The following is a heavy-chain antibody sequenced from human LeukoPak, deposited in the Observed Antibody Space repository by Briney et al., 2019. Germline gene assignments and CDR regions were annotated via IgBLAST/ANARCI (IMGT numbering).Heavy chain of an antibody. CDR3: VKDWSGSSVDWEGALDY. CDR2: ISNSGGST. Sequence: GGSLRLSCAASGFTFSSCDISWVRQAPGKGLEWVSVISNSGGSTYYADSVKGRFTISRDNSKSTLYLQMNSLRAEDTAVYYCVKDWSGSSVDWEGALDYWGKETLVTVSS. V-gene: IGHV3-23*01. D-gene: IGHD3-3*01. J-gene: IGHJ4*02. CDR1: GFTFSSCD.